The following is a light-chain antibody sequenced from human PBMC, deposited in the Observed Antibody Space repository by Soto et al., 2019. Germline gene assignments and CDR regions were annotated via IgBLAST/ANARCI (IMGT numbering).Light chain of an antibody. J-gene: IGKJ2*01. V-gene: IGKV3-15*01. CDR3: QQYDTLYT. CDR2: GAS. CDR1: QSVKTN. Sequence: ILMTQSPATLSVFPGDRATLSCRASQSVKTNLAWYQQKPGQTPRLLIYGASTRATGIPGRFSGSGSGTDFTLPISSLQSEDFAVYYCQQYDTLYTFGQGTKLEIK.